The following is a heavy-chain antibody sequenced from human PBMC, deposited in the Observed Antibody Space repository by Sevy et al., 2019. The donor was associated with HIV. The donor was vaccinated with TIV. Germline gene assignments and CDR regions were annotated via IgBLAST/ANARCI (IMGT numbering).Heavy chain of an antibody. J-gene: IGHJ4*02. Sequence: GGSLRLSCAASGFTFSNAWMSWVRQAPGKGLEWVGRIKSKTDGGTTDYAAPVKGRFTISRDDSKNTLYLQMNSLKTEDPAVYYCTPAVLRYFDGLPYYFDYWGQGTLVTVSS. CDR1: GFTFSNAW. CDR2: IKSKTDGGTT. V-gene: IGHV3-15*01. D-gene: IGHD3-9*01. CDR3: TPAVLRYFDGLPYYFDY.